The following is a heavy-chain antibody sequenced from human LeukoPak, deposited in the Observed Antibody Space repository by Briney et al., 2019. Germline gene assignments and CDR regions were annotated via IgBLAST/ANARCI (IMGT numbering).Heavy chain of an antibody. J-gene: IGHJ5*02. CDR3: ARDGKQQLGWFDP. V-gene: IGHV1-69*13. D-gene: IGHD6-13*01. CDR2: IIPIFGTA. Sequence: VASVKVSCKASGGTFSSYAISWGRQAPGQGLEWVGGIIPIFGTANYAQKFQGRVTITADESTSTAYMELSSLRSEDTAVYYCARDGKQQLGWFDPWGQGTLVTVSS. CDR1: GGTFSSYA.